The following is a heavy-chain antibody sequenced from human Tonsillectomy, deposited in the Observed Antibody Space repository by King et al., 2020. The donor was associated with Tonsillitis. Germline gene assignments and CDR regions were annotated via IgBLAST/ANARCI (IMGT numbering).Heavy chain of an antibody. CDR3: AGDCGTGSRADH. Sequence: VQLVESGGGLVQPGGSLRLSCAASGFNVGDGYMTWVRQAPGKGLEWLSVIYNDGGAYYADSVKGRFTISRDNSKNTVHLQMNSLTVEDTAVYYCAGDCGTGSRADHWGQGVLVSVSS. J-gene: IGHJ4*02. D-gene: IGHD2-8*02. V-gene: IGHV3-66*01. CDR1: GFNVGDGY. CDR2: IYNDGGA.